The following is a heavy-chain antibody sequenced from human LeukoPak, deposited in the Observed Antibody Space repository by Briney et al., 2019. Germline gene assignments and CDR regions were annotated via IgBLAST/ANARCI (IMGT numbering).Heavy chain of an antibody. CDR3: TSEVVVAATYWFDP. CDR1: GFTFSNAG. Sequence: SGGSLRLSCAASGFTFSNAGMSWVRQAPGKGLEWVGRIKSKTDGGTTDYAAPVKGRFTISRDDSKNTLYLQMNSLKTEDTAVYYCTSEVVVAATYWFDPWGQGTLVTVSS. V-gene: IGHV3-15*01. D-gene: IGHD2-15*01. J-gene: IGHJ5*02. CDR2: IKSKTDGGTT.